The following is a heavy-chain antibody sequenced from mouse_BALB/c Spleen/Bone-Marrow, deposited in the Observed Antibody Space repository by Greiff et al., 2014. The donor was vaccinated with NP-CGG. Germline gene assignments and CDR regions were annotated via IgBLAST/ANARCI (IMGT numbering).Heavy chain of an antibody. CDR3: AVYYYGSSLFAY. CDR1: GFNIKDTY. CDR2: IDPANGNT. D-gene: IGHD1-1*01. J-gene: IGHJ3*01. Sequence: VQLQQSGAELVKPGASVKLSCTASGFNIKDTYMHWVKQRPEQGLEWIGRIDPANGNTKYDPKFQGKATITADTSSNTAYLQLSGLTSEDTAVYYCAVYYYGSSLFAYWGQGTLVTVSA. V-gene: IGHV14-3*02.